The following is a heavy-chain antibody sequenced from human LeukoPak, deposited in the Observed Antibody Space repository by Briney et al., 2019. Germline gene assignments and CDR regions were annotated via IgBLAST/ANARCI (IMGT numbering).Heavy chain of an antibody. V-gene: IGHV4-34*01. CDR2: INRSGST. J-gene: IGHJ6*02. Sequence: SETLSLTCAVYGGSFSGYYWSWIRQPPGKGLEWIGEINRSGSTNYNPSLKSRVTISVDTSKNQFSLKLSSVTAADTAVYYCARGIAAAGTSSDMDVWGQGTTVTVSS. CDR1: GGSFSGYY. D-gene: IGHD6-13*01. CDR3: ARGIAAAGTSSDMDV.